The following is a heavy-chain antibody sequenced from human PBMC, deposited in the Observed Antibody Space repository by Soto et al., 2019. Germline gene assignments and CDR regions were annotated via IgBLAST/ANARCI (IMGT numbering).Heavy chain of an antibody. CDR1: GGSISSRGYY. CDR3: ATSNWFDP. CDR2: INYSGST. V-gene: IGHV4-39*01. J-gene: IGHJ5*02. Sequence: QLQLQESGPGLVKPSETLSLTCTVSGGSISSRGYYWGWIRQPPGKGLEWIGTINYSGSTYYNPSLKSRVTISVDTSKNQFSLKLSSVTAADTAVYYCATSNWFDPGGQGTLVTVSS.